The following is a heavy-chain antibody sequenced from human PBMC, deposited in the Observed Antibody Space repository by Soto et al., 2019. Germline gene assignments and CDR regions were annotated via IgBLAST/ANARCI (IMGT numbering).Heavy chain of an antibody. J-gene: IGHJ4*02. Sequence: EVQLLESGGDLVQPGGSLRLSCAASGFTFSSYAMSWVRQAPGKGLEWVSAISGSGGSTFYADSVKGRFTISRDNSSNTLYLRMNTLRGEDTAVYRCATQATAVATLDYWGQGTLVTVSA. CDR3: ATQATAVATLDY. D-gene: IGHD5-12*01. V-gene: IGHV3-23*01. CDR1: GFTFSSYA. CDR2: ISGSGGST.